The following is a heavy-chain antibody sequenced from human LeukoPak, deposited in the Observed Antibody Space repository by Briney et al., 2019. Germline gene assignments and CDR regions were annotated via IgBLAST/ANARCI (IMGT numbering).Heavy chain of an antibody. CDR2: ISAYNGNT. D-gene: IGHD3-10*01. V-gene: IGHV1-18*04. Sequence: ASVKVSGKASGYTFTSYGISWVRQAPGQGLEWMGWISAYNGNTNYAQKLQGRVTMTTDTSTSTAYMELRSLRSDDTAVYYCARDLRVGVWFDPWGQGTLVTVSS. J-gene: IGHJ5*02. CDR3: ARDLRVGVWFDP. CDR1: GYTFTSYG.